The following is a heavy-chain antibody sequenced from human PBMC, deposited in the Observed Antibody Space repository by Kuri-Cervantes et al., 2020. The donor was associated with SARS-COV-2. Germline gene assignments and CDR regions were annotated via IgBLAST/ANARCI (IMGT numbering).Heavy chain of an antibody. D-gene: IGHD2-15*01. CDR1: GGSFSDNH. CDR3: ARDLPGYCSGGSCGGQFGY. J-gene: IGHJ4*02. Sequence: ESLKISCAVYGGSFSDNHWTWVRQPPGKGLEWIGEINYSGTTNYNPSLKSRVTISVDTSKNQFSLKLSSVTAADTAVYYCARDLPGYCSGGSCGGQFGYWGQGTLVTVSS. V-gene: IGHV4-34*01. CDR2: INYSGTT.